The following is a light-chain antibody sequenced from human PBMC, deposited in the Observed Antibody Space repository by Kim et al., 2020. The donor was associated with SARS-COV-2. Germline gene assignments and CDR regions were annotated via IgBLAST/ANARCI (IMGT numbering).Light chain of an antibody. CDR3: NSRDSSGSVV. CDR2: GKN. V-gene: IGLV3-19*01. J-gene: IGLJ2*01. Sequence: SSELTQDPAVSVALGQTVRITCQGDSLRNYYASWYQQKPGQAPLLVIYGKNNRPSGIPDRFSGSSSGKTASLTITGAQAEEEADYYCNSRDSSGSVVFGGGTQLTVL. CDR1: SLRNYY.